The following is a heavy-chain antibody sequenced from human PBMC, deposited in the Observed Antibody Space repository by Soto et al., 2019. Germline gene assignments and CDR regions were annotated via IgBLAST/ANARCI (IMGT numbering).Heavy chain of an antibody. Sequence: QVQLVQSGAEVKKPGSSVKVSCKASGGTFSSYAISWVRQAPGQGLEWMGGIIPIFGTANYAQKFQGRVTITGDKSTSTAYMERSSVRAEDTAVYYCARVPCSSTSCYWSRAFDIWGQGTMVTVSS. J-gene: IGHJ3*02. CDR3: ARVPCSSTSCYWSRAFDI. D-gene: IGHD2-2*01. V-gene: IGHV1-69*06. CDR2: IIPIFGTA. CDR1: GGTFSSYA.